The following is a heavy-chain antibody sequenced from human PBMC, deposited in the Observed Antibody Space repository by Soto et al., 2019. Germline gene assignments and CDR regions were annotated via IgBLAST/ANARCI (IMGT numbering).Heavy chain of an antibody. CDR3: ARGNRGYSFYFDY. Sequence: SVKVSGKASGGTFSSYAISWVRQAPGQGLEWMGGIIPIFGTANYAQKFQGRVTITADESTSTAYMELSSLRSEDTAVYYCARGNRGYSFYFDYWGQGTLVTVSS. D-gene: IGHD5-18*01. J-gene: IGHJ4*02. V-gene: IGHV1-69*13. CDR1: GGTFSSYA. CDR2: IIPIFGTA.